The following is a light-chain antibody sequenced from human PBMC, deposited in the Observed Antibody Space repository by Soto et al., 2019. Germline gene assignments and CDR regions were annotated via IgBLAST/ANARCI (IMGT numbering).Light chain of an antibody. Sequence: EIVLPQSPGTLSLSPGERATLSCRASQSVSSSYLAWYQQKPGQAPRLLIYGASSRATGIPDRFSGSGSGTDFTLPISRLEPEDFAVYYCQQYGSSLPMYTFGQGTKLEIK. CDR3: QQYGSSLPMYT. V-gene: IGKV3-20*01. J-gene: IGKJ2*01. CDR1: QSVSSSY. CDR2: GAS.